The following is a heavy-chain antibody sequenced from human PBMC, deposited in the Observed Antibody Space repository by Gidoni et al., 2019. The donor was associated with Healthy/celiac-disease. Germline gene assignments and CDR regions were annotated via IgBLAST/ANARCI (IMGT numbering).Heavy chain of an antibody. J-gene: IGHJ4*02. CDR1: GFHFSSHS. Sequence: EVQLVESGGGLVKPGGSLRLSWSASGFHFSSHSMNWVRQAPGKGLEWVSSISSSSSYIYYADSVKGRFTISRDNAKNSLYLQMNSLRAEDTAVYYCARDKKMMGVLTHLVADYWGQGTLVTVSS. CDR2: ISSSSSYI. V-gene: IGHV3-21*01. CDR3: ARDKKMMGVLTHLVADY. D-gene: IGHD3-16*01.